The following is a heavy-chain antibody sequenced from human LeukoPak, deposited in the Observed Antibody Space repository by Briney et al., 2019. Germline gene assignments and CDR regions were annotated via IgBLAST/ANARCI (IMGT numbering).Heavy chain of an antibody. CDR2: ISGSGGST. J-gene: IGHJ4*02. D-gene: IGHD1-26*01. CDR1: GFTFSSYA. V-gene: IGHV3-23*01. Sequence: LPGGSLRLSCAPSGFTFSSYAMSWVRQAPGKGLEWVSAISGSGGSTYYADSVKGRFTISRDNSKNTLYLQMNSLRAEDTAVYYCAKGGEYSGSSYYFDYWGQGTLVTVSS. CDR3: AKGGEYSGSSYYFDY.